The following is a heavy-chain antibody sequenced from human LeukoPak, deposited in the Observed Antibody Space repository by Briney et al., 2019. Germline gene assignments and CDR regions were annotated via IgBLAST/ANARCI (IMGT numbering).Heavy chain of an antibody. Sequence: SETLSLTCTVSGGSISSTSYSWGWIRQPPDKGLEWIGSIYYSGTTFYNPSLKSRVTISVDTSKNQFSLKLSSVTAADTALYYCAGIPLFYYDRSGYVKSYWGQGSLVTVSS. CDR3: AGIPLFYYDRSGYVKSY. CDR1: GGSISSTSYS. V-gene: IGHV4-39*07. D-gene: IGHD3-22*01. CDR2: IYYSGTT. J-gene: IGHJ4*02.